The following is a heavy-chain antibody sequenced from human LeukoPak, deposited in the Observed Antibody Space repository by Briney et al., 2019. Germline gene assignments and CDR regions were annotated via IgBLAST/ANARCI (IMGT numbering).Heavy chain of an antibody. V-gene: IGHV3-48*01. CDR1: GFIFSSYS. D-gene: IGHD3-22*01. CDR2: ISSSSSTI. CDR3: ARVLHKRNYDSSTYFGY. J-gene: IGHJ4*02. Sequence: PGGSLRLSCAASGFIFSSYSMNWVRPAPGKGLEWVSYISSSSSTIYYADSVKGRFTISRDNAKNSLYLQMSSLRAEDTAVYYCARVLHKRNYDSSTYFGYWGQGTLVTVSS.